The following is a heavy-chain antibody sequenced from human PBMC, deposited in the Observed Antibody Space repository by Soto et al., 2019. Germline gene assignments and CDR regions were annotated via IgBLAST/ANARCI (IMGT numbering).Heavy chain of an antibody. CDR3: AKAKYYDSSGYYDWFDP. V-gene: IGHV3-23*01. Sequence: GGSLRLSCAASGFAFSSYAMSWVRQAPGKGLEWVSAISGSGGSTYYADSVKGRFTISRDNSKNTLYLQMNSLRAEDTAVYYCAKAKYYDSSGYYDWFDPWGQGTLVTVSS. CDR2: ISGSGGST. CDR1: GFAFSSYA. D-gene: IGHD3-22*01. J-gene: IGHJ5*02.